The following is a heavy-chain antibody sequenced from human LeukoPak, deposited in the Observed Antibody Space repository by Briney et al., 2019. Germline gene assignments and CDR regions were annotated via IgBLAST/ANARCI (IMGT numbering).Heavy chain of an antibody. Sequence: GGSLRLSCAASGFTFSSYWMSWVRQAPGKGLEWVANIKQDGSEKYYVDSVKGRFTISRDNAKNSLYLQMNSLRAEDTAVYYCARDCSSTSCYETFDYWGQGTLVAVSS. CDR3: ARDCSSTSCYETFDY. V-gene: IGHV3-7*01. CDR1: GFTFSSYW. D-gene: IGHD2-2*01. CDR2: IKQDGSEK. J-gene: IGHJ4*02.